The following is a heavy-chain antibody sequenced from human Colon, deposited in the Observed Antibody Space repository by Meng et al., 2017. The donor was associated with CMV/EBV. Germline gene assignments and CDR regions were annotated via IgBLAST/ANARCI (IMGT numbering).Heavy chain of an antibody. CDR1: GFTFSNYA. D-gene: IGHD3-9*01. V-gene: IGHV3-23*01. CDR3: AKDDWEGHDS. J-gene: IGHJ5*01. CDR2: ITRGDDGT. Sequence: GGSLRLSCAASGFTFSNYAMSWVHQAPGKEQEWVSTITRGDDGTYYADSVKGRFSISRDNAKNTLYLEMNNLGGNDTAVYYCAKDDWEGHDSWGQGTLVTVSS.